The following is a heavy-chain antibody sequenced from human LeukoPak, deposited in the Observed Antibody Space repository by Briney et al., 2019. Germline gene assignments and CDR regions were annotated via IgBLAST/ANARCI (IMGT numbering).Heavy chain of an antibody. D-gene: IGHD2-15*01. J-gene: IGHJ4*02. CDR2: ISSTGRNT. CDR3: ARELVVKQDLAY. Sequence: AGGSLRLSCAASGFTFSSSSMNWVRQAPGKGLEWVSSISSTGRNTYYADSVRGRFTISRDNAKNSLYLQMNSLRAEDTAVYYCARELVVKQDLAYWGQGTLVTVSS. V-gene: IGHV3-21*01. CDR1: GFTFSSSS.